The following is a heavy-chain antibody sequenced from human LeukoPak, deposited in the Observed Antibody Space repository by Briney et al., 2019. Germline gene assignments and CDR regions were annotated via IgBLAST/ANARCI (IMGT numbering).Heavy chain of an antibody. Sequence: TSETLSLTCTVSGGSISRYYWSWIRQPPGKGPEWIGYIYSAGSTNSNPSLESRITISVDTSRNEFSLRLTSVTAADTAVYYCARHESAVGALFYWGQGSLVTVSS. CDR1: GGSISRYY. CDR2: IYSAGST. CDR3: ARHESAVGALFY. J-gene: IGHJ4*02. V-gene: IGHV4-59*08. D-gene: IGHD1-26*01.